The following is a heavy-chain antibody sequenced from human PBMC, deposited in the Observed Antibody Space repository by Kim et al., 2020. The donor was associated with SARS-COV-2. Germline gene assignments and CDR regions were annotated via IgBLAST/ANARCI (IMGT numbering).Heavy chain of an antibody. CDR3: ARGLGRDYDY. CDR2: ST. J-gene: IGHJ4*02. D-gene: IGHD4-17*01. Sequence: STNYNPSLKSRVTISVATSKNPFSLKLSSVTAADTAVYYCARGLGRDYDYWGQGTLVTVSS. V-gene: IGHV4-34*01.